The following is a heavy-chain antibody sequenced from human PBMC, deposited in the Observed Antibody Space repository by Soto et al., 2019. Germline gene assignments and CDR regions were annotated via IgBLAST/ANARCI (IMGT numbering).Heavy chain of an antibody. CDR3: AKGDNLGPKTGYAFDP. Sequence: PSQTLSLTWAISGDSVSSNTASWNWIRQSPSRGLEWLGRTYFRSKWYNDYAVSLKRRIIINPATSNNQFSLQLNSVTPEDTAVYFCAKGDNLGPKTGYAFDPWGQGIMVTVSS. D-gene: IGHD5-12*01. CDR2: TYFRSKWYN. CDR1: GDSVSSNTAS. V-gene: IGHV6-1*01. J-gene: IGHJ5*02.